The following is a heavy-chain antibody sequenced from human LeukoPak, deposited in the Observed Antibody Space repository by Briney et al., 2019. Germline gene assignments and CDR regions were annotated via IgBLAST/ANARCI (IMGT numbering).Heavy chain of an antibody. CDR2: ISSSSSYI. D-gene: IGHD3-22*01. J-gene: IGHJ4*02. V-gene: IGHV3-21*01. CDR1: GFTFSSYS. CDR3: SRGYNYRFDF. Sequence: GGSLRLSCAASGFTFSSYSMNWARQAPGKGLEWVSSISSSSSYIYYADSVKGRFTISRDNAKNTLFLEMSGLRADDTAVYYCSRGYNYRFDFWGQGTLVVVSS.